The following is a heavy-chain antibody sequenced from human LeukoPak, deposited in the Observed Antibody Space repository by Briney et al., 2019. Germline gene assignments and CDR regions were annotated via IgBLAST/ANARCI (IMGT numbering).Heavy chain of an antibody. Sequence: PSETLSLTCSVSGGSITRHYWRWIRQSPGKGLEWISYISYTGSTRYNPSFQSRVTISLDTSKTHFSLKLTSVTAADTAVYYCARLLNNDNAGDPDTFDMWGPGTMVTVSS. D-gene: IGHD4-17*01. CDR3: ARLLNNDNAGDPDTFDM. J-gene: IGHJ3*02. CDR2: ISYTGST. CDR1: GGSITRHY. V-gene: IGHV4-59*08.